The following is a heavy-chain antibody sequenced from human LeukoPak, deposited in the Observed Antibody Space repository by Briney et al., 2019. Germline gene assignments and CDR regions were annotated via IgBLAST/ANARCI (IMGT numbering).Heavy chain of an antibody. CDR3: ARGLRIAAAGTNFDY. CDR1: GGSFSGYY. CDR2: INHSGST. Sequence: SETLSLTCAVYGGSFSGYYWSWIRQPPGKGLEWIGEINHSGSTNYNPSLKSRVTISVDTSKNQFSLKLSSVTAAVTAVYYCARGLRIAAAGTNFDYWGQGTLVTVSS. J-gene: IGHJ4*02. V-gene: IGHV4-34*01. D-gene: IGHD6-13*01.